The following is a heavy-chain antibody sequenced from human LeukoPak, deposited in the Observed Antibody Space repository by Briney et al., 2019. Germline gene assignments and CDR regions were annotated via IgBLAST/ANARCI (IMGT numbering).Heavy chain of an antibody. D-gene: IGHD5-12*01. J-gene: IGHJ6*02. CDR1: GFTFSSYE. Sequence: GGSLRLSCAASGFTFSSYEMNWVRQAPGKGLEWVSYISSSGSTIYYADSVKGRFTISRDNAKNSLYLQMNSLRAEDTAVYYCAKERVVATITYGMDVWGQGTTVTASS. V-gene: IGHV3-48*03. CDR3: AKERVVATITYGMDV. CDR2: ISSSGSTI.